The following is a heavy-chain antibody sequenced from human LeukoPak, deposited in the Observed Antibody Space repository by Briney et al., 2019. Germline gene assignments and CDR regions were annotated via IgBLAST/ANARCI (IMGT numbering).Heavy chain of an antibody. D-gene: IGHD2-2*01. J-gene: IGHJ3*02. V-gene: IGHV3-30*02. CDR2: IRYDGSNK. CDR1: GFTFSSYG. CDR3: AMIVVVPAALDAFDI. Sequence: GGSLRLSCAASGFTFSSYGMHWVRQAPGKGLEWVAFIRYDGSNKYYADSVKGRFTISRDNSKNTLYLQMNSLRAEDTAVYYCAMIVVVPAALDAFDIWGQGTMVTVSS.